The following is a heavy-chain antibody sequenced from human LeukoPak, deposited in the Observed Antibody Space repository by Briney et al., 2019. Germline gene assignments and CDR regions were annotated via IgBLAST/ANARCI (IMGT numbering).Heavy chain of an antibody. CDR1: GGSISSGGYY. CDR2: IYYSGST. J-gene: IGHJ4*02. D-gene: IGHD5-18*01. V-gene: IGHV4-31*03. CDR3: ARGIQLWSGPDSHYYFDY. Sequence: PSETLSLTCTVSGGSISSGGYYWSWIRQHPGKGLEWIGYIYYSGSTYYNPSLKSRVTISVDTSKNQFSLKLSSVTAADTAVYYCARGIQLWSGPDSHYYFDYWGQGTLVTVSS.